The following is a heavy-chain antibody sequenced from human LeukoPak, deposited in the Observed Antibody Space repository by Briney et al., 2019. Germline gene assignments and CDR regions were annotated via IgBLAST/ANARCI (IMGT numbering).Heavy chain of an antibody. D-gene: IGHD4-17*01. Sequence: SETLSLTCAVYGGSFSGYYWSWIRQPQGKGLEWIGEINHSGSTNYNPSLKRRVTISVATSKNQFSLKLGSVTAAATAVYYCAILTTVTTIFDYWGQGTLVTVSS. CDR1: GGSFSGYY. CDR3: AILTTVTTIFDY. J-gene: IGHJ4*02. CDR2: INHSGST. V-gene: IGHV4-34*01.